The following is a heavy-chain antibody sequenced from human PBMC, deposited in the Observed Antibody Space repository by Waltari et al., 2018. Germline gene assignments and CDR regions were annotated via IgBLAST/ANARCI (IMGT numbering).Heavy chain of an antibody. D-gene: IGHD1-26*01. CDR1: GYSFTSYW. CDR3: ARWRWQQSELDY. J-gene: IGHJ4*02. CDR2: IYPGDSDT. V-gene: IGHV5-51*01. Sequence: EVQLVQSGAEVKKPGESLKISCKGSGYSFTSYWIGWVRQMPGKGLEWMGIIYPGDSDTRYSPSFQGQVTISRDNAKNSLFLQMNSLRVEDTAVYYCARWRWQQSELDYWGRGTLVTVSS.